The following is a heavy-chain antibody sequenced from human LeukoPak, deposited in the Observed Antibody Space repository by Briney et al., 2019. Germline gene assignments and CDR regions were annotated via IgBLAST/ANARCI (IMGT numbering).Heavy chain of an antibody. J-gene: IGHJ4*02. V-gene: IGHV4-59*11. Sequence: SETLSLTCTVSGGSISSHYWSWIRQPPGKGLEWIGYIYYSGSTNYNPSLKSRVTISVDTSKNQFSLKLSSVTAADTAVYYCARGLVLPDYWGQGPWSPSPQ. D-gene: IGHD6-6*01. CDR1: GGSISSHY. CDR2: IYYSGST. CDR3: ARGLVLPDY.